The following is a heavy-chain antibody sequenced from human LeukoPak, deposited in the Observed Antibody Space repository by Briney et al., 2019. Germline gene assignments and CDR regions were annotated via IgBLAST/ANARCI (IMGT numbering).Heavy chain of an antibody. V-gene: IGHV3-23*01. CDR3: AKPEDPARAAPYYFDY. Sequence: PGGSLRLSCVASGFTFSTYPMSWVRQAAGKGLEWVSAISGGGVNTYYADSVKGRFTISRDESKNTLYLQINSLRAEDTAVYYCAKPEDPARAAPYYFDYWGQGTLVTVSS. CDR2: ISGGGVNT. J-gene: IGHJ4*02. D-gene: IGHD1-14*01. CDR1: GFTFSTYP.